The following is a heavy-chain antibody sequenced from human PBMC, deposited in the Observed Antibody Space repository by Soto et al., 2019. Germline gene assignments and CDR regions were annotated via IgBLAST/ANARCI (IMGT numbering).Heavy chain of an antibody. Sequence: QVQLQESGPGLVKPSQTLSLTCTVSGGSISSGGYYWSWIRQHPGKGLEWIGYIYYSGSTYYNPSLMSRVSLSVETSNVQLFVKLMYVTAEDTCVDYGAIVQGSTSPILIGYWGQGTLVTVSS. CDR2: IYYSGST. CDR1: GGSISSGGYY. J-gene: IGHJ4*02. V-gene: IGHV4-31*03. CDR3: AIVQGSTSPILIGY. D-gene: IGHD2-2*01.